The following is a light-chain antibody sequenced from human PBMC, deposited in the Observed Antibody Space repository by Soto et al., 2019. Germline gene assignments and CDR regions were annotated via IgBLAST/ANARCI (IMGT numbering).Light chain of an antibody. J-gene: IGKJ1*01. CDR2: SAS. CDR3: QQYNILST. Sequence: DIQMTQSPASLSVSVGDRVTITCRASQSINNYLNWYLQRPGQAPKLLIRSASTLQRGVPSRFSGSGSGTEFTLTISSLHPDDFATYYCQQYNILSTFGQGTKVDIK. CDR1: QSINNY. V-gene: IGKV1-39*01.